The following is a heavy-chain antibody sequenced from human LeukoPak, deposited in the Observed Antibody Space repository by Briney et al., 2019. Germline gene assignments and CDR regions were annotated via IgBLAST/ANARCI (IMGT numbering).Heavy chain of an antibody. CDR3: ARAPNWNYAENYYFDS. Sequence: PSETLSLTCTVSGGSISSYYWSWIRQPPGKGLEWIGYIYYSGSTNYNPSLKSRVTISVDTSKNQFSLKLSSVTAADTAVYYCARAPNWNYAENYYFDSWGQGTLVTVSS. CDR1: GGSISSYY. D-gene: IGHD1-7*01. CDR2: IYYSGST. J-gene: IGHJ4*02. V-gene: IGHV4-59*08.